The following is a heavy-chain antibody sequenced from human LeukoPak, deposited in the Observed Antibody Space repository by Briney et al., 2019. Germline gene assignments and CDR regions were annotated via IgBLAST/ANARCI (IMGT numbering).Heavy chain of an antibody. CDR2: INHSGST. CDR3: ARGPIVVVPAAINNWFDP. CDR1: GGSFSGYY. D-gene: IGHD2-2*01. J-gene: IGHJ5*02. V-gene: IGHV4-34*01. Sequence: TSETLSLTCAVYGGSFSGYYWSWIRQPPGKGLEWIGEINHSGSTNYSPSLKSRVTISVDTSKNQFSLKLSSVTAADTAVYYCARGPIVVVPAAINNWFDPWGQGTLVTVSS.